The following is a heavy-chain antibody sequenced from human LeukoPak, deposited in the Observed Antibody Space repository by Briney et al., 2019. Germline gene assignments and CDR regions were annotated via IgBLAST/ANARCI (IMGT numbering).Heavy chain of an antibody. CDR1: GGSFSGYY. V-gene: IGHV4-34*01. Sequence: SETLSLTCAVYGGSFSGYYWSWIRQPLGKGLEWIGEIKHSGISNYNPSLKSRVTISLDTSKNQFSLKLSSVTAADTAVYYCAGRPITIFGEVIRSRRHYFDPWGQGTLVTVSP. CDR3: AGRPITIFGEVIRSRRHYFDP. CDR2: IKHSGIS. J-gene: IGHJ5*02. D-gene: IGHD3-3*01.